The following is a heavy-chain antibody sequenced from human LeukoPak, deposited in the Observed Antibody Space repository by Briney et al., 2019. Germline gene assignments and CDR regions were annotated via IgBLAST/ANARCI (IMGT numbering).Heavy chain of an antibody. CDR1: GGSISSYY. D-gene: IGHD3-10*01. CDR2: IYISGST. V-gene: IGHV4-4*07. J-gene: IGHJ5*02. Sequence: KASETLSLTCTVSGGSISSYYWSWIRQPAGKGLEWIGRIYISGSTNYNPSLKSRVTMSVDTSKNQFSLKLSSVTAADTAVYYCARDRFLGYYGSGSYYNFDWFDPWGQGTLVTVSS. CDR3: ARDRFLGYYGSGSYYNFDWFDP.